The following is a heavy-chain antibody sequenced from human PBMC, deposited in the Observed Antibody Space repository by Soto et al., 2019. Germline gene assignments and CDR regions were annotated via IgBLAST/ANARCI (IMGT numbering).Heavy chain of an antibody. CDR2: ISSSGTYT. V-gene: IGHV3-11*05. D-gene: IGHD6-13*01. J-gene: IGHJ4*02. CDR3: ARVVGSGYSSSWYIAESYYFDY. Sequence: PGGSLRLSCAASGFTFSESYMSWTRQAPGKGLEWVSHISSSGTYTNYADSVKGRFTVSRDNAKNSLYLQMNSLRAEDTAVYYCARVVGSGYSSSWYIAESYYFDYWGQGTLVTVSS. CDR1: GFTFSESY.